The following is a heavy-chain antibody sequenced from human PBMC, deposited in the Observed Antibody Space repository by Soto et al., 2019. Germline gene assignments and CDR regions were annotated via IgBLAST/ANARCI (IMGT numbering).Heavy chain of an antibody. CDR3: ARGQGYCSGGICYYYYYGMDV. J-gene: IGHJ6*02. Sequence: ASVKVSCKASGGTFSSDAFSWVRQAPGHGLEWMGGIIPTSGTANYAQKFQGRATITADESTSTAYMELSSLTSEDTAVYFCARGQGYCSGGICYYYYYGMDVWGQGNPGHRLL. V-gene: IGHV1-69*13. D-gene: IGHD2-15*01. CDR1: GGTFSSDA. CDR2: IIPTSGTA.